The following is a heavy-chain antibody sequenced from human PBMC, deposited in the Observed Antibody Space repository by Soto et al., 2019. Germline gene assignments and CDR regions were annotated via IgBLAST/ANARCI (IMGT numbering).Heavy chain of an antibody. CDR3: ARDPDGGATSGLGLVDY. CDR2: IIPVFATP. V-gene: IGHV1-69*06. CDR1: GGPFSDYS. J-gene: IGHJ4*02. D-gene: IGHD2-15*01. Sequence: QVQLVQSGAEVKKPGSSVKVSCKASGGPFSDYSINWVRQAPGQGLEWMGGIIPVFATPNYAQKVQGRVTITASKPTSTAYMELSNSRSEDTAIYFCARDPDGGATSGLGLVDYWGQGTLVTFTS.